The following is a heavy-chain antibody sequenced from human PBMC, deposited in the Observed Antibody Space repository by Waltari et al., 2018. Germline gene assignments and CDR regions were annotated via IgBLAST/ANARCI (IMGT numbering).Heavy chain of an antibody. CDR2: IIPIFGTA. CDR3: AREPYSGYDLKGGY. D-gene: IGHD5-12*01. CDR1: GGTFSSYA. V-gene: IGHV1-69*13. J-gene: IGHJ4*02. Sequence: QVQLVQSGAEVKKPGSSVKVSCKASGGTFSSYAIRWVRQAPGQGLEWMGGIIPIFGTANYAQKFKGIVTITADESTITAYMELSSLRSEDTAVYYCAREPYSGYDLKGGYWGQGTLVTVSS.